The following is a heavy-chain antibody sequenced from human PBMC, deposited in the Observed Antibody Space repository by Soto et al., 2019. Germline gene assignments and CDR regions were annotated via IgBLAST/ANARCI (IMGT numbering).Heavy chain of an antibody. CDR3: ARDACGGDCYALDY. Sequence: QVQLVESGGGVVQPGRSLRLSCAASGFTFSSYAMHWVRQAPGKGLEWVAVISYDGSNKYYADSVKGRFTISRDNSKNTLHPQMNGLRAEDKAVYYCARDACGGDCYALDYWGQGALVTVSA. V-gene: IGHV3-30-3*01. J-gene: IGHJ4*02. D-gene: IGHD2-21*02. CDR2: ISYDGSNK. CDR1: GFTFSSYA.